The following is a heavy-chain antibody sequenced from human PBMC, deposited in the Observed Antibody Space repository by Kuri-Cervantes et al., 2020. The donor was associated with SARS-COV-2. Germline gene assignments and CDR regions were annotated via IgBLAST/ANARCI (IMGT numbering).Heavy chain of an antibody. J-gene: IGHJ5*02. CDR3: ARDKGITTNWLDP. CDR2: IIPIFGTA. D-gene: IGHD3-3*01. V-gene: IGHV1-69*13. CDR1: GGTFSSYA. Sequence: SVKVSCKASGGTFSSYAISWVRQAPGQGLEWMGGIIPIFGTANYAQKFQGRVTITADESTSTAYMELTSLTSDDTAFYYCARDKGITTNWLDPWGQGTLVTVSS.